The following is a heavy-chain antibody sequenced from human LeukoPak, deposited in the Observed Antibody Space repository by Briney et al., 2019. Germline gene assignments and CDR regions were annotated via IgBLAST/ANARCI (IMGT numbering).Heavy chain of an antibody. CDR2: IYYSGST. CDR1: GGSISSGEYY. Sequence: SETLSLTCTVSGGSISSGEYYWSWIRQPPGKGLEWIGYIYYSGSTYYNPSLKSRVTISVDTSKNQFSLKLSSVTAADTAVYYCARCFYDSRGYYGEDYWGQGTLVTVSS. V-gene: IGHV4-30-4*01. D-gene: IGHD3-22*01. J-gene: IGHJ4*02. CDR3: ARCFYDSRGYYGEDY.